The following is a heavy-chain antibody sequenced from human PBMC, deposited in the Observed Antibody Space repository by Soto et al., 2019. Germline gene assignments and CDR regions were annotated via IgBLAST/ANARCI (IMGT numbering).Heavy chain of an antibody. CDR3: ARSSDRCGGDCYSVYAAFDL. D-gene: IGHD2-21*02. Sequence: QVQLVQSGAEVKKPGSLLKVSCKASGATYSPFIAYAISWLSHAPGPGLEWMGSIIPLGSSQHYAEGFQGRATISADSSTFTVSLELTNLPSDDAAVYFCARSSDRCGGDCYSVYAAFDLWGQGTAVTVSS. CDR2: IIPLGSSQ. CDR1: GATYSPFIAYA. J-gene: IGHJ3*01. V-gene: IGHV1-69*04.